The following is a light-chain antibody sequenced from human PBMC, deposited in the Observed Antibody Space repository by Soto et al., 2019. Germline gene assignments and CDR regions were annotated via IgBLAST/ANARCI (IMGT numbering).Light chain of an antibody. V-gene: IGLV2-14*02. CDR3: SAYTSSDTGV. Sequence: QSVLTQPASVSGSPGQSITISCTGTSSDVGSHNFVSWYQQRPGKAPKLMIFEVTKRPSWVSSRFSASKSGNTASLTISGLQAEDEADYYCSAYTSSDTGVFGTGTQLTVL. CDR2: EVT. J-gene: IGLJ1*01. CDR1: SSDVGSHNF.